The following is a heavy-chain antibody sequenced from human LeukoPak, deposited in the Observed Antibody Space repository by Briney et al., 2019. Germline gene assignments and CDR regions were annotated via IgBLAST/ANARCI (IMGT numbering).Heavy chain of an antibody. D-gene: IGHD3-22*01. V-gene: IGHV4-34*01. Sequence: SETLSLTCAVYGGSLSGHYWAWIRQPPGKRLEWIGEIHPTGSTHYNPSLQSRVTISEDTSKNQFSLHLTSVTAADTAVYYCARGYDNEKSAYWGQGTLVTVSS. CDR3: ARGYDNEKSAY. CDR2: IHPTGST. CDR1: GGSLSGHY. J-gene: IGHJ4*02.